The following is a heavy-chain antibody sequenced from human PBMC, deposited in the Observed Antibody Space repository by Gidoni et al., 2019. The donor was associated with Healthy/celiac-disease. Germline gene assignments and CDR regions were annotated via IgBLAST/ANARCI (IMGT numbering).Heavy chain of an antibody. CDR1: GFTFSNYA. CDR3: VRDDGAALDLFDN. Sequence: VQVVVAGGGVVHPGRSLIRSCAASGFTFSNYAMHRVRQAPGEGLEWVAVISHDGSNRYYADSVKGRFTISRDNSRNSLYLQMNSLRPEDTALYYCVRDDGAALDLFDNWGQGTLVTVSS. J-gene: IGHJ4*02. CDR2: ISHDGSNR. D-gene: IGHD6-13*01. V-gene: IGHV3-30-3*01.